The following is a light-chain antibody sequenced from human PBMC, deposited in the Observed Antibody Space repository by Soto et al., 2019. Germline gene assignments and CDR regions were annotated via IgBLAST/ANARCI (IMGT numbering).Light chain of an antibody. V-gene: IGLV2-11*01. Sequence: QSALTQPRSVSGSPGQSVTISCTGSSSDVGGSNFVSWYLQHPVKAPKLVIYDVSKRPSGVPDRFSGSKSGNTASLTISGLQAEDEADYYCCSYAGNSLWVFGGGTKVTVL. J-gene: IGLJ3*02. CDR1: SSDVGGSNF. CDR2: DVS. CDR3: CSYAGNSLWV.